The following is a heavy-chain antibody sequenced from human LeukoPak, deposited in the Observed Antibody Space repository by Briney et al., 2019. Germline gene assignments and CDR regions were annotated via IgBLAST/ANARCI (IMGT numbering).Heavy chain of an antibody. Sequence: PGGSLRLSCAASGFTFSSYWMTWVRQAPGKGLEWVAKIKQDGSEKYYVDSVKGRFTISRDNAKNSLYLQKNSLGAEDTAVYYCARRGTSSSWAHFDYWGQGTLVTVSS. CDR1: GFTFSSYW. D-gene: IGHD6-13*01. V-gene: IGHV3-7*05. CDR3: ARRGTSSSWAHFDY. J-gene: IGHJ4*02. CDR2: IKQDGSEK.